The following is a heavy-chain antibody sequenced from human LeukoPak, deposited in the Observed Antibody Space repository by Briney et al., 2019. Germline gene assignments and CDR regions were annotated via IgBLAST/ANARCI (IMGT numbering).Heavy chain of an antibody. CDR2: ISGSGGST. CDR3: ASYDFWSGFGYY. Sequence: GGSLRLSCAASGFIFSSYAMSWVRQAPGKGLEWVSAISGSGGSTYYADSVKGRFTISRDNSKNTLYLQMNSLRAEDTAVYYCASYDFWSGFGYYWGQGTLVTVSS. V-gene: IGHV3-23*01. CDR1: GFIFSSYA. D-gene: IGHD3-3*01. J-gene: IGHJ4*02.